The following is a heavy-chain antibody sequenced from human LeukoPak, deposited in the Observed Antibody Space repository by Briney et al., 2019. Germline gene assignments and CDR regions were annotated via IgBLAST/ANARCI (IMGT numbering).Heavy chain of an antibody. Sequence: ASVKVSCKASGGTFSSYAISWVRQAPGQGLEWMGGIIPIFGTANYAQKFQGRVTITTDESTSTAYMELSSLRSEDTTVYYCARDRSLPAASYFDYWGQGTLVTVSS. J-gene: IGHJ4*02. D-gene: IGHD2-2*01. CDR1: GGTFSSYA. CDR2: IIPIFGTA. CDR3: ARDRSLPAASYFDY. V-gene: IGHV1-69*05.